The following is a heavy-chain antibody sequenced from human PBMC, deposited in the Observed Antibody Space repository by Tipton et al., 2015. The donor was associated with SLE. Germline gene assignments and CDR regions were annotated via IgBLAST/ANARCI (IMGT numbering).Heavy chain of an antibody. CDR3: ARELAGGFDY. CDR1: GGSIINDY. CDR2: IYYSGTT. V-gene: IGHV4-59*12. J-gene: IGHJ4*02. Sequence: TLSLTCTVSGGSIINDYWTWIRQPPGKGLEWIGYIYYSGTTNYNPSLKSRVTILVDTSRNHFSLKLSSVTAADTAVYYCARELAGGFDYWGQGTLVTVSS. D-gene: IGHD3-10*01.